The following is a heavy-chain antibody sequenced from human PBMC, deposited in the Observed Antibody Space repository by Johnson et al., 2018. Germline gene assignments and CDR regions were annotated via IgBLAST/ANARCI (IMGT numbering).Heavy chain of an antibody. J-gene: IGHJ6*03. CDR2: IKQDGSEK. CDR3: AKEGWFGGNYYYYYMDV. D-gene: IGHD3-10*01. CDR1: GFTFSSYW. Sequence: EVQLVESGGGLVQPGGSLRLSCAASGFTFSSYWMSWVRQAPGKGLEWVANIKQDGSEKYYVDSVKGRFTNSRDNAKNSLYLQMNSLGAEDTALYYCAKEGWFGGNYYYYYMDVWGKGTTVTVS. V-gene: IGHV3-7*03.